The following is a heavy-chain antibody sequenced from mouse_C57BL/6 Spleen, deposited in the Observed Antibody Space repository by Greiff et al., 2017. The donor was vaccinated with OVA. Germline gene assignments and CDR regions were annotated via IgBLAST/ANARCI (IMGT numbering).Heavy chain of an antibody. V-gene: IGHV1-81*01. CDR1: GYTFTSYG. CDR3: ARSEGDWFAY. Sequence: VMLVESGAELARPGASVKLSCKASGYTFTSYGISWVKQRTGQGLEWIGEIYPRSGNTYYNEKFKGKATLTADKSSSTAYMELRSLTSEDSAVYFCARSEGDWFAYWGQGTLVTVSA. CDR2: IYPRSGNT. J-gene: IGHJ3*01.